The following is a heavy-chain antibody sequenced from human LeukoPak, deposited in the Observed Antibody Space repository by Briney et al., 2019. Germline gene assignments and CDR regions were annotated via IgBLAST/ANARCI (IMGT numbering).Heavy chain of an antibody. V-gene: IGHV4-31*03. CDR1: GGSISSGGYW. CDR3: ARVYGDYGAPADY. Sequence: SETLSLTCPVSGGSISSGGYWWSWIRQLPGKGLEYIGYIYYSGISFYNPSLKSRVAISVYTSKNQFSLKLNSVTAADSAVYYCARVYGDYGAPADYWGQGILVTVSS. CDR2: IYYSGIS. J-gene: IGHJ4*02. D-gene: IGHD4-17*01.